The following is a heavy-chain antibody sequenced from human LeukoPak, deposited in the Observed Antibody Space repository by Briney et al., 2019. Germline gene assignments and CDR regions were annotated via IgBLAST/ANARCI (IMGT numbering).Heavy chain of an antibody. D-gene: IGHD1-26*01. CDR2: ISSSSSYI. Sequence: GESLRLSCAASGFTFSSYNMNWVRQAPGKGLEWVSSISSSSSYIYYADSVRGRFTISRDNAKNSLYLQMSSLRAEDTAVYYCARARIVGAFDAFDIWGQGTMVTVSS. V-gene: IGHV3-21*01. CDR3: ARARIVGAFDAFDI. CDR1: GFTFSSYN. J-gene: IGHJ3*02.